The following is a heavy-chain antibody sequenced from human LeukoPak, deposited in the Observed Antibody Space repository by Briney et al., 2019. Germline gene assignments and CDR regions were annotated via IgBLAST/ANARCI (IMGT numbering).Heavy chain of an antibody. Sequence: GGSLRLSCAASRFTFSSYGMHWVRQAPGKGLEWVAFIRYDGSNKYYADSVKGRFTISRDNSKNTLYLQMNSLRAEDTAVYYCAKGRYCSSTSCEYYFDYWGQGTLVTVSS. CDR2: IRYDGSNK. CDR3: AKGRYCSSTSCEYYFDY. D-gene: IGHD2-2*01. V-gene: IGHV3-30*02. CDR1: RFTFSSYG. J-gene: IGHJ4*02.